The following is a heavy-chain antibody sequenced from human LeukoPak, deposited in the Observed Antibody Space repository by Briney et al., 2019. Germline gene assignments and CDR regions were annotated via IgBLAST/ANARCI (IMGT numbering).Heavy chain of an antibody. D-gene: IGHD1-26*01. Sequence: SETLSLTCAVYGGSFSGPYWSWIRQPPGKGLEWIGEINHTGRTYYNPSLKSRVTISVDTPKSQFSLKLTSVTAADTAVYYCARKEGGELVNTRRWFDPWGQGTLVTVSS. CDR2: INHTGRT. CDR1: GGSFSGPY. CDR3: ARKEGGELVNTRRWFDP. J-gene: IGHJ5*02. V-gene: IGHV4-34*01.